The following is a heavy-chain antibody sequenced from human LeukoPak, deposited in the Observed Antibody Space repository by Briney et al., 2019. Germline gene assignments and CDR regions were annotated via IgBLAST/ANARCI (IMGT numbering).Heavy chain of an antibody. D-gene: IGHD6-13*01. Sequence: SVKVSCKASVYTFTDYYMHWVRHGPGQGLEWVGWVNTNSGGTNIAQKFHGRVTMTTDTSISTDYMEVSRLRSDDTAVYYCARVRIGQQLDKYYYYAMDVWGQGTTVTVSS. CDR1: VYTFTDYY. CDR3: ARVRIGQQLDKYYYYAMDV. V-gene: IGHV1-2*02. CDR2: VNTNSGGT. J-gene: IGHJ6*02.